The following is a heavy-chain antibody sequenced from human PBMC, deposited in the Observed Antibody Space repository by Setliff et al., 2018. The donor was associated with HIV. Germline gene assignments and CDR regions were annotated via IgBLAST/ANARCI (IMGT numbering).Heavy chain of an antibody. D-gene: IGHD2-15*01. CDR3: ARGGASSKYLDP. J-gene: IGHJ5*02. CDR2: VYYSGST. V-gene: IGHV4-59*11. CDR1: GGSISSHY. Sequence: PSETLSLTCTVSGGSISSHYWSWIRQPPGKGLEWIGSVYYSGSTNYNPSLKSRITLSVDTSKNQFSLSLTSVTGADTAVYYCARGGASSKYLDPWGQGTLVTVSS.